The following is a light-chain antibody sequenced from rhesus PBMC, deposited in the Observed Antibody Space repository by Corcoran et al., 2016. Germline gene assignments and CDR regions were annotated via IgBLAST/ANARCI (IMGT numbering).Light chain of an antibody. CDR1: QGISNS. V-gene: IGKV1-36*02. CDR2: AAS. Sequence: DIQMTQSPSSLSASVGDRVTITCRASQGISNSFTWYQQKPGKAPKRLIFAASSLESGVPSRFRGSGSGTEFTLTISSLQPEDFASYYGLQGHSTPYSFGQETKVEIK. CDR3: LQGHSTPYS. J-gene: IGKJ2*01.